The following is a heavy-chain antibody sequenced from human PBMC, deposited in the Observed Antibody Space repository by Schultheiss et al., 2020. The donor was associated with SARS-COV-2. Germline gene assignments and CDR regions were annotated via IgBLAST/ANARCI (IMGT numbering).Heavy chain of an antibody. Sequence: SETLSLTCTVSGGSISSYYWSWIRQPAGKGLEWIGRIYTSGSTNYNPSLKSRVTMSVDTSKNQFSLKLSSVTAADTAVYYCARVSLSWFGDSNPGVFDYWGQGTLVTVSS. CDR1: GGSISSYY. V-gene: IGHV4-4*07. CDR2: IYTSGST. J-gene: IGHJ4*02. CDR3: ARVSLSWFGDSNPGVFDY. D-gene: IGHD3-10*01.